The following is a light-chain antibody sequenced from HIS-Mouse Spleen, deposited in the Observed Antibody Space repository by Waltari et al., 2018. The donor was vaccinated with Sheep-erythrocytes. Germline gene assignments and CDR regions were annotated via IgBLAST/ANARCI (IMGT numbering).Light chain of an antibody. J-gene: IGLJ1*01. CDR1: SSDVGGYNY. CDR3: CSYAGSYNHV. V-gene: IGLV2-11*01. Sequence: SPGQSVPISCTGTSSDVGGYNYVSWYQQHPGKAPKLMIYDVSKRPSGVPDRFSGSKSGNTASLTIAGLQAEDEADYYCCSYAGSYNHVFATGTKVTVL. CDR2: DVS.